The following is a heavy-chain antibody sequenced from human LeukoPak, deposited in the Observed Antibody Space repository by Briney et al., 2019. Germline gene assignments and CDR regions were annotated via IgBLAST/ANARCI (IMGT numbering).Heavy chain of an antibody. CDR2: IYYGGTT. D-gene: IGHD4/OR15-4a*01. V-gene: IGHV4-39*07. CDR3: TSDDYLAYMDV. CDR1: GASISSSGYY. Sequence: PSETLSLTCSVSGASISSSGYYWGWIRQSPGKGLAWIGSIYYGGTTYFNPSLKSRVTISVDTSKSQFSLRLSSVTAADTAVYYCTSDDYLAYMDVWGKGTTVTVSS. J-gene: IGHJ6*03.